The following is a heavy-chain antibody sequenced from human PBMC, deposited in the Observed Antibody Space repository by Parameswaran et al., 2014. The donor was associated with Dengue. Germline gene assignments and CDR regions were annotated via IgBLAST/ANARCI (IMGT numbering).Heavy chain of an antibody. CDR2: IYYNGNP. CDR3: AREPIY. J-gene: IGHJ4*02. Sequence: RWIRQPPGKGLEWIGNIYYNGNPDYNPSLKSRATISMDASKNQFSLNLTSVTTADTAVYYCAREPIYWGQGTLVTVSS. V-gene: IGHV4-31*02.